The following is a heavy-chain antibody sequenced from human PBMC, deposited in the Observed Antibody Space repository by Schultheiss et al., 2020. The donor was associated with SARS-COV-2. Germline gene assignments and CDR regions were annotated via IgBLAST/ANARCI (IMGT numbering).Heavy chain of an antibody. CDR1: GGSISDYY. Sequence: SETLSLTCTVAGGSISDYYWSWIRQPPGKGLEWIGYIHYTGSTTYNPSLKSRVTISVDTSMNRFSLRLTSVTAADTAVYYCARSKRVASLRYFDWWGQGTLVTVSS. D-gene: IGHD3-9*01. CDR3: ARSKRVASLRYFDW. V-gene: IGHV4-59*01. CDR2: IHYTGST. J-gene: IGHJ4*02.